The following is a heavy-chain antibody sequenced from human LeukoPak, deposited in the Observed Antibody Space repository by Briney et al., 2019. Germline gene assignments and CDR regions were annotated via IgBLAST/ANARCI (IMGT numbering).Heavy chain of an antibody. CDR1: GFTFSSYG. V-gene: IGHV3-33*01. J-gene: IGHJ4*02. D-gene: IGHD1-26*01. Sequence: PGRSLRLSCAASGFTFSSYGMHWVRQAPGKGLEWVAVIWYDGSNKYYADSVKGRFTISRDNSKNTLYLQMNSLRAEDTAVYYCSREGGGYRYYFDYWGQGTLVTVSS. CDR3: SREGGGYRYYFDY. CDR2: IWYDGSNK.